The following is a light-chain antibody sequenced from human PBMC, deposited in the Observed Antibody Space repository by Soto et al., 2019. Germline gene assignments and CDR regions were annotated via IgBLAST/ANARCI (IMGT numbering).Light chain of an antibody. J-gene: IGKJ1*01. CDR2: AAS. CDR3: LLHKSYVWT. Sequence: DIQMTQSPSSLSASVGDRVTITCRASQGIRNDLSWYQQKPGKAPKRLIYAASSHQGGVPSRFSGSGSGTEFTLTITSLQPEDFATYFCLLHKSYVWTFGQGTRWISN. CDR1: QGIRND. V-gene: IGKV1-17*01.